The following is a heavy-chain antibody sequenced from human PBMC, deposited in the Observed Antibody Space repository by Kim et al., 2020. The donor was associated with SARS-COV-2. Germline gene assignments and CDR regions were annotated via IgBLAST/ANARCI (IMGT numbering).Heavy chain of an antibody. D-gene: IGHD3-10*01. CDR1: GFTFSSYW. CDR3: ARVGGSGSSPYYYGMDV. CDR2: IKQDGSEK. Sequence: GGSLRLSCAASGFTFSSYWMSWVRQAPGKGLEWVANIKQDGSEKYYVDSVKGRFTISRDNAKNSLYLQMNSLRAEDTAVYYCARVGGSGSSPYYYGMDVWGQGTTVTVSS. J-gene: IGHJ6*02. V-gene: IGHV3-7*01.